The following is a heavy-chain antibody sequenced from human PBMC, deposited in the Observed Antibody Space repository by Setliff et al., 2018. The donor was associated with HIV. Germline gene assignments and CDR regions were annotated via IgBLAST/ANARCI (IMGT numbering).Heavy chain of an antibody. V-gene: IGHV3-48*04. CDR2: ISSSSSTI. D-gene: IGHD1-26*01. CDR3: ARGSGSY. J-gene: IGHJ4*02. CDR1: GFTFSSYS. Sequence: GGSLRLSCAASGFTFSSYSMNWVRQAPGKGLEWVSYISSSSSTIYYADSVKGRFTISRDNAKNSLYLQMNSLRPEDTAVYYCARGSGSYWGQGTLVTVSS.